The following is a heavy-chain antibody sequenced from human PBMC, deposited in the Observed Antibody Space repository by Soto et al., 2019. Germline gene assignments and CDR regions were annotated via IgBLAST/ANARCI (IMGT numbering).Heavy chain of an antibody. V-gene: IGHV1-18*04. Sequence: GSSVKVSCKASGYTFTSYGISWVRQAPGQGLEWMGWINAGNGNTKYSQKFQGRVTITRDTSASTAYMELSSLRSEDTAVYYCARGFWSGPYGMDVWGQGSTVTVSS. CDR2: INAGNGNT. CDR1: GYTFTSYG. CDR3: ARGFWSGPYGMDV. D-gene: IGHD3-3*01. J-gene: IGHJ6*02.